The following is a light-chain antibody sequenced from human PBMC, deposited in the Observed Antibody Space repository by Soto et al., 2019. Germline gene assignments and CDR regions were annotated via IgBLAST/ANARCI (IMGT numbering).Light chain of an antibody. V-gene: IGLV2-14*01. J-gene: IGLJ1*01. CDR1: SSDVGGYNY. CDR2: EVS. Sequence: QSVLTQPASVSGSPGQSITISCTGTSSDVGGYNYVSWYQHHPGKAPKLMIHEVSGRPSGISNRFSGSKSGNTASLTISGLQAEDEADYYCSSYTSATTYVFGTGTKVTVL. CDR3: SSYTSATTYV.